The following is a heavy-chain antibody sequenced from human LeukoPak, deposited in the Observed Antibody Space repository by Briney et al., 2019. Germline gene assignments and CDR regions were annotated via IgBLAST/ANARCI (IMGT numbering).Heavy chain of an antibody. J-gene: IGHJ6*03. CDR1: GYTFTGYY. CDR2: INPNSGGT. D-gene: IGHD6-13*01. V-gene: IGHV1-2*02. Sequence: ASVKVSCKASGYTFTGYYMHWVRQAPGQGLEWMGWINPNSGGTNYAQKFQGRVTMTRDTSISTAYMELSRLRSDDTAVYYCARDSVAAAGPSRMGYYYFMDVWGKGTTVTISS. CDR3: ARDSVAAAGPSRMGYYYFMDV.